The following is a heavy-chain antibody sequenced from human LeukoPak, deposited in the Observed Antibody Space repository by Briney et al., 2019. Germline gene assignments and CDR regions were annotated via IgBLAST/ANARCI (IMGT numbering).Heavy chain of an antibody. V-gene: IGHV1-69*04. J-gene: IGHJ5*02. D-gene: IGHD3-16*01. CDR1: GGTFSSYA. CDR3: AREMADVGAPWFDP. Sequence: SVKVSCKASGGTFSSYAISWVRQAPGQGLEWMGRIIPILGIANYAQKFQGRVTITADKSTSTAYMELSSLRSEDTAVYYCAREMADVGAPWFDPWGQGTLVTVSS. CDR2: IIPILGIA.